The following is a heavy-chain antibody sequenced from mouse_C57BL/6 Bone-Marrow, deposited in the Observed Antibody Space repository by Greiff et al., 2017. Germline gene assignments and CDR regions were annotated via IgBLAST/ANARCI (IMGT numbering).Heavy chain of an antibody. V-gene: IGHV14-4*01. D-gene: IGHD3-2*02. J-gene: IGHJ2*01. CDR1: GFNIKDDY. Sequence: VQLQQSGAELVRPGASVKLSCTASGFNIKDDYMHWVKQRPEQGLEWIGWIDPENGDTEYASKFQGKATITADTSSNTAYLQLSSLTSEDTAVYDCTTQATTDYWGQGTTLTVSS. CDR3: TTQATTDY. CDR2: IDPENGDT.